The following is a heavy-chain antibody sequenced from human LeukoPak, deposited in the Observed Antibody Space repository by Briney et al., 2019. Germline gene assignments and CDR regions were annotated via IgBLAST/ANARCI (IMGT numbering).Heavy chain of an antibody. Sequence: GGSLRLSCAASGFTFDDYAMHWVRQAPGKGLEWVSGISWNSGSIGYADSVKGRFTISRDNAKNSLYLQMNSLRAEDTALYYRAKDKGGYPYYFDYWGQGTLVTVSS. CDR1: GFTFDDYA. D-gene: IGHD3-22*01. V-gene: IGHV3-9*01. CDR2: ISWNSGSI. J-gene: IGHJ4*02. CDR3: AKDKGGYPYYFDY.